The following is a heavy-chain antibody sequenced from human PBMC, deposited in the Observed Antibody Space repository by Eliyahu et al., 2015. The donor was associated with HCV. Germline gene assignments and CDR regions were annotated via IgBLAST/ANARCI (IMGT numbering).Heavy chain of an antibody. CDR1: GGSIPTYX. J-gene: IGHJ5*02. CDR2: IHYXGST. D-gene: IGHD6-19*01. CDR3: ASGGGGIAVAGTGGWFDP. Sequence: QVQLQESGPGLVKPSETLSLTCTVSGGSIPTYXWXWXRXPPGKGLEWIGYIHYXGSTNYNPSLKSRVTISLDTSKNQFSLNLTSVTAADTAVYYCASGGGGIAVAGTGGWFDPWGQGTLVTVSS. V-gene: IGHV4-59*01.